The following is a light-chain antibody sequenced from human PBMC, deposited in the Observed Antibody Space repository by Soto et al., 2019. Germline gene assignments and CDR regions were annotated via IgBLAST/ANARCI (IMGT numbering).Light chain of an antibody. Sequence: DVQMTQSPSSLSASIGDRVTISCRTSHVISTYLNWYQQKPGKAPNLLIHGASSLESGVPSRFSGSGSGTDFTLTITSLHPQDFATSYCQQSFSTPYSFGQGTKVDIK. CDR3: QQSFSTPYS. J-gene: IGKJ2*03. CDR2: GAS. CDR1: HVISTY. V-gene: IGKV1-39*01.